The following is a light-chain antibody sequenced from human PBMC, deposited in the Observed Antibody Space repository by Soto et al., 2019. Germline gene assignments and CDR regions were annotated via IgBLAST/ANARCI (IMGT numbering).Light chain of an antibody. CDR3: QQYYSPPLT. Sequence: DIVMTQSPDSLAVSLGERATINSKSSQNVLYSSNNKNQLAWYQQKPGQPPKLLIYWASTRESGVPDRFSGSGSGTDFILTISSLQAEDVAVYYCQQYYSPPLTFGGGTKVEIK. V-gene: IGKV4-1*01. CDR2: WAS. J-gene: IGKJ4*01. CDR1: QNVLYSSNNKNQ.